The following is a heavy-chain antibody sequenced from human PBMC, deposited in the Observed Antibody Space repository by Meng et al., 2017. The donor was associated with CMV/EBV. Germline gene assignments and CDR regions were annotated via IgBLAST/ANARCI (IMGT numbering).Heavy chain of an antibody. CDR3: ARGGQWLARAWYFDL. V-gene: IGHV3-30-3*01. Sequence: SGVTFSSYAMHWVRQAPGKGLEWVAVISYDGSNKYYADSVKGRFTISRDNSKNTLYLQMNSLRAEDTAVYYCARGGQWLARAWYFDLWGRGTLVTVSS. D-gene: IGHD6-19*01. J-gene: IGHJ2*01. CDR2: ISYDGSNK. CDR1: GVTFSSYA.